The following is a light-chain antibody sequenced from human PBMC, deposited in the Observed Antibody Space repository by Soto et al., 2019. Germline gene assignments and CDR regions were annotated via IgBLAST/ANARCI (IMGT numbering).Light chain of an antibody. CDR2: DAS. Sequence: ELVLTQSPGTLSLSPGGSATLSCRASQSVSRYLAWYQQKPGQALRLLIYDASKRATGIPARFSGSGSGTGFTLAISGLEPEDFAIYYCQQRSNWPFTFGGGTRLEIK. CDR1: QSVSRY. V-gene: IGKV3-11*01. J-gene: IGKJ4*01. CDR3: QQRSNWPFT.